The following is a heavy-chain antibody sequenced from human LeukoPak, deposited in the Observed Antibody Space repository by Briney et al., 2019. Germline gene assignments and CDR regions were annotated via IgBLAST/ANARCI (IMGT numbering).Heavy chain of an antibody. CDR3: ASFTYYDFWSGYSYYFDY. CDR2: INHSGST. CDR1: GFTFSSYA. V-gene: IGHV4-34*01. Sequence: GSLRLSCAVSGFTFSSYALSWVRQAPGRGLEWIGEINHSGSTNYNPSLKSRVTISVDTSKNQFSLKLSSVTAADTAVYYCASFTYYDFWSGYSYYFDYWGQGTLVTVSS. D-gene: IGHD3-3*01. J-gene: IGHJ4*02.